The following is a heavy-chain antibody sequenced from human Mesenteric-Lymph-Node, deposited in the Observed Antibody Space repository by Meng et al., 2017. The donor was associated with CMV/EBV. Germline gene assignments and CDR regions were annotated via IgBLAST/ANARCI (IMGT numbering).Heavy chain of an antibody. CDR3: ARHQRWLKSEGGFNY. D-gene: IGHD4-23*01. J-gene: IGHJ4*02. Sequence: QVQLKQCGAGLLKPSGTLSLTCAVYGGSFSGYYWSWIRQPPGKGLEWIGEINHSGSTNYNPSLKSRVTISVDTSKNQFSLKLSSVTAADTAVYYCARHQRWLKSEGGFNYWGQGTLVTVSS. CDR2: INHSGST. V-gene: IGHV4-34*01. CDR1: GGSFSGYY.